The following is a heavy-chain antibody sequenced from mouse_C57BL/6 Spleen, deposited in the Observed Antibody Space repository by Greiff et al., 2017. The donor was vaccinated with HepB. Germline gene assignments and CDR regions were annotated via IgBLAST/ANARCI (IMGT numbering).Heavy chain of an antibody. D-gene: IGHD2-3*01. V-gene: IGHV1-82*01. J-gene: IGHJ1*03. Sequence: VQLQQSGPELVKPGASVKISCKASGYAFSSSWMNWVKQRPGKGLEWIGRIYPGDGDTNYNGKFKGKATLTADKSSSTAYMQLSSLTSEDSAVYFCARSGWLPWYFDVWGTGTTVTVSS. CDR2: IYPGDGDT. CDR3: ARSGWLPWYFDV. CDR1: GYAFSSSW.